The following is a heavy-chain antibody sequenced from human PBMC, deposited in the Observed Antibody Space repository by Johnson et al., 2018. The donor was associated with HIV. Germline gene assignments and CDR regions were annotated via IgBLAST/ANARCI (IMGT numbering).Heavy chain of an antibody. J-gene: IGHJ3*02. V-gene: IGHV3-30*03. CDR2: ISYDGSNK. Sequence: VQLVESGGGVVQPGRSLRLSCAASGFTFTNYGMHWVRQAPGKGLQWVAVISYDGSNKYYADSVKGRFTISRDNSKNTLYLQMNSLRAEDTAVYYCARGGVAVAGTNAFDIWGQGTMVTVSS. D-gene: IGHD6-19*01. CDR3: ARGGVAVAGTNAFDI. CDR1: GFTFTNYG.